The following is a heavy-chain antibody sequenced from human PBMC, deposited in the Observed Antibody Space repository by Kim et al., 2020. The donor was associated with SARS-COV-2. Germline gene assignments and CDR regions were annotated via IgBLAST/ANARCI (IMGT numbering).Heavy chain of an antibody. V-gene: IGHV5-51*01. Sequence: GESLKISCKASGYSFTTYWIGWVRQMPGNGLEWMGIIYPGDSDTRYSPSFQDQVSISVDNAISTAYLQWSSLAASDSAMYYCARSGGVDWVMDVWGQGTTVTVS. CDR3: ARSGGVDWVMDV. D-gene: IGHD2-8*02. J-gene: IGHJ6*02. CDR2: IYPGDSDT. CDR1: GYSFTTYW.